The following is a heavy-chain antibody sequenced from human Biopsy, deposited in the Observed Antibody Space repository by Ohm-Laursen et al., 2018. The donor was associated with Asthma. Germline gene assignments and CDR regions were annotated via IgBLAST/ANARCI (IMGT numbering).Heavy chain of an antibody. CDR2: ISFDGTNR. Sequence: SLRLSCAASGFSFSNYGMHWVRQAPGKGLDWVAVISFDGTNRNYTDSVKGRCTISRDNSRNTLHLEMNSLRAEDTAVYFCAKEVFPGWELRRGPDSWGQGTLVTVSS. V-gene: IGHV3-30*18. CDR3: AKEVFPGWELRRGPDS. D-gene: IGHD1-26*01. J-gene: IGHJ4*02. CDR1: GFSFSNYG.